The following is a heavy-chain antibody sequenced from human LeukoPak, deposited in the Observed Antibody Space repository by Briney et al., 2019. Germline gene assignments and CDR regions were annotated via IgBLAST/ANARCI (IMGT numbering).Heavy chain of an antibody. CDR1: GFTFSSYS. CDR3: ALFTAAAGTSGGPADY. Sequence: PGGSLRLSCAASGFTFSSYSMNWVRQPPGKGLEWIGEINHSGSTNYNPSLKSRVTISVDTSKNQFSLKLSSVTAADTAVYYCALFTAAAGTSGGPADYWGQGTLVTVSS. CDR2: INHSGST. V-gene: IGHV4-34*08. D-gene: IGHD6-13*01. J-gene: IGHJ4*02.